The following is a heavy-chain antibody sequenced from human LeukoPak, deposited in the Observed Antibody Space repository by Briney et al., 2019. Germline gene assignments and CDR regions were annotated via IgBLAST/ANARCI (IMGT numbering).Heavy chain of an antibody. CDR2: ISGSGGNT. D-gene: IGHD6-19*01. CDR1: GFTFSSDG. Sequence: GGSLRLSCAASGFTFSSDGMSWVRQAPGKGLEWVPAISGSGGNTYYADSVKGRFTISRDNSKNTLYLRMNSLRAEDTAVYYCVKSGSSRMDVWGKGTTVTISS. V-gene: IGHV3-23*01. J-gene: IGHJ6*04. CDR3: VKSGSSRMDV.